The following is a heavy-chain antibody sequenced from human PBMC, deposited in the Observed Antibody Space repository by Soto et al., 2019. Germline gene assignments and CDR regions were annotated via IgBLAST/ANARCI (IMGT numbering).Heavy chain of an antibody. CDR2: INHSGST. CDR1: GGPFSGYY. V-gene: IGHV4-34*01. J-gene: IGHJ5*02. D-gene: IGHD6-6*01. Sequence: SETLSLTCAVYGGPFSGYYWSWIRQPPGKGLEWIGEINHSGSTNYNPSLKSRVTISVDTSKNQFSLKLSSVTAADTAVYYCARFPSARRYGSLDNWFDPWGQGTLVTVSS. CDR3: ARFPSARRYGSLDNWFDP.